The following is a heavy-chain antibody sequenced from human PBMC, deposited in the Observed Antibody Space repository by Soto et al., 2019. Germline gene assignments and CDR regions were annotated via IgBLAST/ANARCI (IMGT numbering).Heavy chain of an antibody. Sequence: WETVSLTCTVSNGSLSSNCWSWIRQSPGKGLEWIGNIYYSGSTNYNPSLKSRVTMSVDTSKNQFTLKLSSVTAADTGVYFCSRYFMVPVEFFDYWGQGTPVTVSS. J-gene: IGHJ4*02. D-gene: IGHD3-10*01. CDR2: IYYSGST. CDR3: SRYFMVPVEFFDY. CDR1: NGSLSSNC. V-gene: IGHV4-59*01.